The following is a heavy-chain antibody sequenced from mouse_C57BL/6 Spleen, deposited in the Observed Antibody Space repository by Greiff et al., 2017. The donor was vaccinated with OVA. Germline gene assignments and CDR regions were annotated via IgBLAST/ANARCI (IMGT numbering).Heavy chain of an antibody. Sequence: EVKLVESGGGLVQPGGSMKLSCVASGFTFSNYWMNWVRQSPEKGLEWVAQIRLKSDNYATHYAESVKGRFTISRDDSKSSVYLQLSNLEAEDTGIYYCTVGYYDYLFDYWGKGTTLTVSS. V-gene: IGHV6-3*01. CDR1: GFTFSNYW. CDR3: TVGYYDYLFDY. CDR2: IRLKSDNYAT. J-gene: IGHJ2*01. D-gene: IGHD2-4*01.